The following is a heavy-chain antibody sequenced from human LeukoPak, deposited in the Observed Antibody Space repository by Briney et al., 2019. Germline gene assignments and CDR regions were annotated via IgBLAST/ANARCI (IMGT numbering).Heavy chain of an antibody. Sequence: GGSLRLSCAASGFTFSSYSMNWVRQAPGKGLEWVSYISSSSSTIYYADSVKGRFTISRDNSKNTLYLQMNSLRAEDTAVYYCAKEGRSSGLDYWGQGTLVTVSS. V-gene: IGHV3-48*01. D-gene: IGHD3-22*01. J-gene: IGHJ4*02. CDR3: AKEGRSSGLDY. CDR2: ISSSSSTI. CDR1: GFTFSSYS.